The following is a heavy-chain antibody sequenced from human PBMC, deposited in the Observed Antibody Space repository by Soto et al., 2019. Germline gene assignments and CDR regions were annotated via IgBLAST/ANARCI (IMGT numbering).Heavy chain of an antibody. V-gene: IGHV4-31*03. J-gene: IGHJ6*02. D-gene: IGHD3-3*01. CDR1: GGSISSGGYY. Sequence: PSETLSLTCTVSGGSISSGGYYWSWIRQHPGKGLEWIGYIYYSGSTYYNPSLKSRVTISVDTSKNQFSLKLSSVTAADTAVYYCARGGHVLRVLEWFPYGMDVWGQGTTVTVSS. CDR2: IYYSGST. CDR3: ARGGHVLRVLEWFPYGMDV.